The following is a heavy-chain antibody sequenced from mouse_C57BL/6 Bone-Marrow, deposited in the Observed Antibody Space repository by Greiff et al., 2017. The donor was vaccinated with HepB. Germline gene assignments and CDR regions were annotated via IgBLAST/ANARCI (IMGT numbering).Heavy chain of an antibody. CDR1: GFSLSTSGMG. CDR2: IYWDDDK. V-gene: IGHV8-12*01. J-gene: IGHJ3*01. D-gene: IGHD4-1*01. CDR3: ARRAEDWDWFAD. Sequence: QVTLKVSGPGILQSSQTLSLTCSFSGFSLSTSGMGVSWIRQPSGKGLEWLAHIYWDDDKRYNPSLKSRLTISKDTSRNQVFLKITSVDTADTATYYCARRAEDWDWFADWGQGTLVTVSA.